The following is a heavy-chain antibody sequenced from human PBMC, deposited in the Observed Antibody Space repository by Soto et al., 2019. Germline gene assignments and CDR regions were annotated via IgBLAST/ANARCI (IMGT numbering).Heavy chain of an antibody. D-gene: IGHD5-12*01. Sequence: ASVKVSCKASGYTFTGYYIHWVRQAPGQGLEWMGWINPNNGDTNYAQKFQGRVTMTRDTSTSTAYMELSSLRFDDTAVYYCARHSGYDYVFDYWGQGTLVTVSS. CDR1: GYTFTGYY. V-gene: IGHV1-2*02. J-gene: IGHJ4*02. CDR2: INPNNGDT. CDR3: ARHSGYDYVFDY.